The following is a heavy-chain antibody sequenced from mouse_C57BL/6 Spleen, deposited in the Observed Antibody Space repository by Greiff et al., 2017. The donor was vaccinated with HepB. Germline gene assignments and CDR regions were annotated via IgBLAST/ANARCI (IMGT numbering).Heavy chain of an antibody. V-gene: IGHV1-80*01. Sequence: VQLQESGAELVKPGASVKISCKASGYAFSSYWMNWVKQRPGKGLEWIGQIYPGDGDTNYNGKFKGKATLTADKSSSTAYMQLSSLTSEDSAVYFCARSAWDVNYFDYWGQGTTLTVSS. D-gene: IGHD4-1*01. J-gene: IGHJ2*01. CDR2: IYPGDGDT. CDR1: GYAFSSYW. CDR3: ARSAWDVNYFDY.